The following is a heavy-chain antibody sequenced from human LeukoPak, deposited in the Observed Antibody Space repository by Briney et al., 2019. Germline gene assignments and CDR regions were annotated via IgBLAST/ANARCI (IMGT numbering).Heavy chain of an antibody. CDR2: IYYSGST. J-gene: IGHJ6*02. V-gene: IGHV4-61*01. D-gene: IGHD1-26*01. CDR1: GGSVSSGSYY. CDR3: ARAAANSGSYWPTYYYYGMDV. Sequence: SETLSLTCTVSGGSVSSGSYYWSWIRQPPGKGLEWIGYIYYSGSTNYNPSLKSRVTISVDTSKNQFSLKLSSVTAADTAVYYCARAAANSGSYWPTYYYYGMDVWGQGTTVTVSS.